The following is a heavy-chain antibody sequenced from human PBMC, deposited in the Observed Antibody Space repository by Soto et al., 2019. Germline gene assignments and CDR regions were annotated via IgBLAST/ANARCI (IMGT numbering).Heavy chain of an antibody. CDR1: GFIFSSYA. CDR3: ASSGIVGAIAY. Sequence: PGGSLRLSCAASGFIFSSYAMHWVRQAPGKGLEWVTVISYDGSNKYYADSVKGRFTISRDNSKNTLYLQMNSLRAEDTAVYYCASSGIVGAIAYPAQGTLVTVSS. V-gene: IGHV3-30-3*01. CDR2: ISYDGSNK. J-gene: IGHJ4*02. D-gene: IGHD1-26*01.